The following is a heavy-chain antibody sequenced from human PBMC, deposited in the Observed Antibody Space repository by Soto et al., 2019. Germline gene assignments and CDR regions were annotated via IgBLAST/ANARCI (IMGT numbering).Heavy chain of an antibody. Sequence: GGSLRLSCAASGFTFSSYWMHWVRQAPGKGLVWVSRINSDGSSTSYADSVTGRFTISRDNAKSTLYLQMNGLRVEDTAIYYCAKDKEPDGAWDIDYWGHGTLVTVSS. CDR2: INSDGSST. CDR1: GFTFSSYW. V-gene: IGHV3-74*01. D-gene: IGHD4-17*01. CDR3: AKDKEPDGAWDIDY. J-gene: IGHJ4*01.